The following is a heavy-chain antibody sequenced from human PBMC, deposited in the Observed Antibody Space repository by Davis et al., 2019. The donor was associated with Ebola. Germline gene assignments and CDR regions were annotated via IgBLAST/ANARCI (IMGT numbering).Heavy chain of an antibody. J-gene: IGHJ4*02. CDR1: GGSISSYY. Sequence: MPSETLSLTCTVSGGSISSYYWSWIRQPPGKGLEWIGEINHSGSTNYNPSLKTRVTMSVDTSKNQFSLILNSVTAADTAFYYCARGNTYFDYWGQGSLVTVSS. V-gene: IGHV4-34*01. CDR3: ARGNTYFDY. CDR2: INHSGST.